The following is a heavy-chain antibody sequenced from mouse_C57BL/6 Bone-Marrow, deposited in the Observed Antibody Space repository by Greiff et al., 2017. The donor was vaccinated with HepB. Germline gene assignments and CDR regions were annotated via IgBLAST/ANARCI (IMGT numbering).Heavy chain of an antibody. CDR1: GYTFTNYW. CDR3: ARWWLLGAMDY. J-gene: IGHJ4*01. D-gene: IGHD2-3*01. CDR2: IYPGGGYT. V-gene: IGHV1-63*01. Sequence: VQWVESGAELVRPGTSVKMSCKASGYTFTNYWIGWAKQRPGHGLEWIGDIYPGGGYTNYNEKFKGKATLTADKSSSTAYMQFSSLTSEDSAIYYCARWWLLGAMDYWGQGTSVTVSS.